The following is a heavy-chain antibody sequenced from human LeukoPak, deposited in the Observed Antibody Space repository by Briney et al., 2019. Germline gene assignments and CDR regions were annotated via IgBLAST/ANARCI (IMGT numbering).Heavy chain of an antibody. J-gene: IGHJ6*03. D-gene: IGHD1-14*01. V-gene: IGHV3-9*01. CDR1: GFSFGDYA. CDR2: VSWNGSPI. CDR3: AKDYTTWSMTSHFYYMDV. Sequence: GRSLRLSCAASGFSFGDYAMHWVRQAPGKGLEWVAGVSWNGSPIGYADSLRGRFTISRDNAKNSLYLQMNSLRVEDTALYYCAKDYTTWSMTSHFYYMDVWGKGTTVTVSS.